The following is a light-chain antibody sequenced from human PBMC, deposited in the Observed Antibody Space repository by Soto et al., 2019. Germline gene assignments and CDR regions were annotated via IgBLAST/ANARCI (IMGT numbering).Light chain of an antibody. CDR1: SSYVGAYNY. V-gene: IGLV2-11*01. CDR3: CLYADTFVE. CDR2: DVD. J-gene: IGLJ2*01. Sequence: QSALTQPRSVSGSPGQSVAISCTGTSSYVGAYNYVSWYQQHPGKAPKLMIYDVDKRPSGVPDRFSGSKSGNTASLTISGLQAGDEADYYCCLYADTFVELGGGTKLPVL.